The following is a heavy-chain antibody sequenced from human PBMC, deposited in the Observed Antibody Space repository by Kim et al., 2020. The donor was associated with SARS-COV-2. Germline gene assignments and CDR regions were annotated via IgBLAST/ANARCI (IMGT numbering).Heavy chain of an antibody. V-gene: IGHV3-7*01. CDR3: ARDEGLYYYGPGGMDV. J-gene: IGHJ6*02. D-gene: IGHD3-10*01. CDR2: IKQDGSEK. CDR1: GFTFSSYW. Sequence: GGSLRLSCAASGFTFSSYWMSWVRQAPGKGLEWVANIKQDGSEKYYVDSVKGRFTISRVNAKNSLYLQMNSLRAEDTAVYYCARDEGLYYYGPGGMDVWGQGPSFTVSS.